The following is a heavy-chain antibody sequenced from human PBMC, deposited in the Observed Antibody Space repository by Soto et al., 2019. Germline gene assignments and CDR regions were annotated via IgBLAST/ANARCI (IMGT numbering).Heavy chain of an antibody. CDR3: AKDMAAAGSDSGYFQH. D-gene: IGHD6-13*01. CDR2: ISGTGGST. V-gene: IGHV3-23*01. CDR1: GFIFRSYA. Sequence: GGSLRLSCAASGFIFRSYAMSWVRQAPGKGLEWVSAISGTGGSTYYADSVKGRFTISRDSSKNTLYLQMNSLRGEDTAIYYCAKDMAAAGSDSGYFQHWGQGTLVTVSS. J-gene: IGHJ1*01.